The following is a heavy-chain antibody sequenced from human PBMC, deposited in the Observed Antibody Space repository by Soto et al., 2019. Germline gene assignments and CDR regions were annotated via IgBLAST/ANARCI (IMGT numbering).Heavy chain of an antibody. CDR2: INSDGSST. V-gene: IGHV3-74*01. CDR3: ASEMATDGMDV. Sequence: TGGSLRLSCAASGFTFSSYWMHWVRQAPGKGLVWVSRINSDGSSTSYADSVKGRFTISRDNAKNTLYLQMNSLRAEDTAVYYCASEMATDGMDVWGQGTTVTVSS. J-gene: IGHJ6*02. CDR1: GFTFSSYW.